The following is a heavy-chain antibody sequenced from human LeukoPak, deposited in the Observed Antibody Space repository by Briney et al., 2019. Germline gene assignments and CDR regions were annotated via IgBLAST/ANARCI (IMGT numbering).Heavy chain of an antibody. CDR2: IYYRGNS. CDR1: GGSINNNNYY. V-gene: IGHV4-39*01. D-gene: IGHD6-13*01. J-gene: IGHJ4*02. Sequence: SETLSRTCTVSGGSINNNNYYWGWIRQPPGKGLEWIGSIYYRGNSYYNPSLKRRVTIPVHTSKNQCSLKLSSVTAADTAVYYCARPISSSWYGGFDYWGQGTLVTVSS. CDR3: ARPISSSWYGGFDY.